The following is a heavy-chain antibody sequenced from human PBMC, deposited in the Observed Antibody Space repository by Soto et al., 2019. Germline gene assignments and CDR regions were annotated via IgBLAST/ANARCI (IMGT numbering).Heavy chain of an antibody. Sequence: SETLSLTCSVSGGSVSNKTYYWSWIRQPPGKRLEWIGYVYYSGTTNYNPSLKSRVTMSVDLSKNQFSLRLSSVTTADTALYYCARTTAVPNTLRSRYFFDYWGQGTLVTVSS. CDR3: ARTTAVPNTLRSRYFFDY. V-gene: IGHV4-61*01. J-gene: IGHJ4*02. CDR1: GGSVSNKTYY. D-gene: IGHD4-17*01. CDR2: VYYSGTT.